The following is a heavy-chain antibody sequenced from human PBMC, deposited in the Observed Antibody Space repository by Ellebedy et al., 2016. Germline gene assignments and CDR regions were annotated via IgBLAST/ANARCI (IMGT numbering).Heavy chain of an antibody. V-gene: IGHV3-74*01. CDR2: INSDGSST. CDR3: ARGDGYAFKT. Sequence: HTGGSLRLSCAASGFTFSSYWMHWVRQAPGKGLVWVSSINSDGSSTNNADSVKGRFTISRDNARNTLYLQMNSLRADDTAVYSCARGDGYAFKTWGQGTLVTVSS. CDR1: GFTFSSYW. D-gene: IGHD5-24*01. J-gene: IGHJ4*02.